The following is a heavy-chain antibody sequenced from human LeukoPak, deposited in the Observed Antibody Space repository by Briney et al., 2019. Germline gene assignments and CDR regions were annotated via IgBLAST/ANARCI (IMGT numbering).Heavy chain of an antibody. J-gene: IGHJ4*02. Sequence: SGTLSLTCAVSGGSISSDNWWSWVRQPPGKGLEWIGEVYHGGSTNYNPSLKSRVTISVDTSKNQFSLKLSSVTAADTAVYYCARDRYSYGLRTNFDYWGQGTLVTVSS. CDR2: VYHGGST. D-gene: IGHD5-18*01. V-gene: IGHV4-4*02. CDR1: GGSISSDNW. CDR3: ARDRYSYGLRTNFDY.